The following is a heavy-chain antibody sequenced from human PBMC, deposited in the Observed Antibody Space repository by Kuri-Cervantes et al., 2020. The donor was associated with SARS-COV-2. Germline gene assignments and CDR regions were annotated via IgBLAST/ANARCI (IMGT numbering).Heavy chain of an antibody. J-gene: IGHJ3*02. CDR3: ARDRPDYDFWSGYYYDAFDI. Sequence: GSLRLSCTVSGGSISSYYWSWIRQPLGKGLEWIGYIYYSGSTNYNPSLKSRVTISVDTSKNQFSLKLSSVTAADTAVYYCARDRPDYDFWSGYYYDAFDIWGQGTMVTVSS. V-gene: IGHV4-59*01. CDR1: GGSISSYY. CDR2: IYYSGST. D-gene: IGHD3-3*01.